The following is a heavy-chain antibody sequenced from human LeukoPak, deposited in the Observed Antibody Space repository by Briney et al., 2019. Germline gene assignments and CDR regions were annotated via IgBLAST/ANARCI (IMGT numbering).Heavy chain of an antibody. Sequence: PGGSLRLSCAASGFTFSSYAMSWVRQAPGKGLEWVSAISGSGGDTYYADSVKGRFTISRDNSKNTLYLQVNSLRAEDMAVYYCAKDLSPGHYWGQGTLVTVSS. CDR1: GFTFSSYA. V-gene: IGHV3-23*01. D-gene: IGHD2/OR15-2a*01. J-gene: IGHJ4*02. CDR2: ISGSGGDT. CDR3: AKDLSPGHY.